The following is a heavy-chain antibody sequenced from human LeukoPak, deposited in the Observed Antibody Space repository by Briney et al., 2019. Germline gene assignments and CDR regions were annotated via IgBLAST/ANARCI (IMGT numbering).Heavy chain of an antibody. CDR3: ARERLRDFWSGYYTGNDY. V-gene: IGHV3-64*01. Sequence: GGSLRLSCAASGFTFSSYAMHWVRQAPGKGLEYVSVISSNGGSTDYASSVKGRFTISRDNSKNTLYLQMGSLRAEDMAVYYCARERLRDFWSGYYTGNDYWGQGTLVTVSS. CDR1: GFTFSSYA. J-gene: IGHJ4*02. D-gene: IGHD3-3*01. CDR2: ISSNGGST.